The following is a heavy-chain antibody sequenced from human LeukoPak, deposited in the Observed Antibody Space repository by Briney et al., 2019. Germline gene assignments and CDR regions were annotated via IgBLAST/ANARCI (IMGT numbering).Heavy chain of an antibody. CDR2: INIDGSIT. CDR3: AREMPTTETFDY. D-gene: IGHD5-24*01. V-gene: IGHV3-74*01. Sequence: QPGGSLRLSCAASGFTFSTSWMYWVRQAPGKGLMYVSRINIDGSITTYADSVKGRFTISRDNSKNTLYLQMNSLRAEDTAVYYCAREMPTTETFDYWGQGALVTVSS. CDR1: GFTFSTSW. J-gene: IGHJ4*02.